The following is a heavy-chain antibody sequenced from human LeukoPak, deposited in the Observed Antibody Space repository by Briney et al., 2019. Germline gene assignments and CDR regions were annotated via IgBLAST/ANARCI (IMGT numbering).Heavy chain of an antibody. J-gene: IGHJ4*02. CDR3: AKQLGYCSDGSCYFPY. D-gene: IGHD2-15*01. CDR2: FAMIDDII. Sequence: GGSLRLSCAGSGFTFNNYAMSWVRQAPGKGLEWVSGFAMIDDIIHYVDSVKGRFTISRDNSKSTLCLQMNSLRAEDTAVYYCAKQLGYCSDGSCYFPYWGQGTLVTVSS. V-gene: IGHV3-23*05. CDR1: GFTFNNYA.